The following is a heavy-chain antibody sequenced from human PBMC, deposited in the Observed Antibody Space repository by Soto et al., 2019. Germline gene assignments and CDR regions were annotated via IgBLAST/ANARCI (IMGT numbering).Heavy chain of an antibody. CDR3: ARDCSGGSCYGAFDI. Sequence: QVQLVESGGGVVQPGRSLRLSCAASGFTFSSYAMHWVRQAPGKGLEWVAVISYDGSNKYYADSVKGRFTNSRDNSKNTLYLQMNSLRAEDTAVYYCARDCSGGSCYGAFDIWGQGTMVTVSS. CDR2: ISYDGSNK. J-gene: IGHJ3*02. V-gene: IGHV3-30-3*01. CDR1: GFTFSSYA. D-gene: IGHD2-15*01.